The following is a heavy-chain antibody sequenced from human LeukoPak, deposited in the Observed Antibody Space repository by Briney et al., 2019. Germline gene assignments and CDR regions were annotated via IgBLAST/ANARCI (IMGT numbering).Heavy chain of an antibody. CDR3: AREGSLAD. CDR2: ISTGSSRI. Sequence: TGGSLRLSCAASGFMFSSYSMSWVRQAPGKGLEWISYISTGSSRIYYADSVKGRVTISRDNAKNSLFLQMNSLRDEDTAVYYCAREGSLADWGQGTLVTVSS. CDR1: GFMFSSYS. D-gene: IGHD3-3*02. J-gene: IGHJ4*02. V-gene: IGHV3-48*02.